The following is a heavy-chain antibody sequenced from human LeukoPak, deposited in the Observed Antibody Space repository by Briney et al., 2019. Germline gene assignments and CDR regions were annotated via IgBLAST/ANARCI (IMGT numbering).Heavy chain of an antibody. CDR1: AFTFSSYS. CDR2: ISSSSAYI. V-gene: IGHV3-21*06. D-gene: IGHD6-13*01. CDR3: ARAQIAAGLVDY. J-gene: IGHJ4*02. Sequence: GGSLRLSCAASAFTFSSYSMNWVRQAPGKGLEWVSSISSSSAYIYYADSVKGRFTISRDNAKNSLYLQMNSLRAEDTAVYYCARAQIAAGLVDYWGQGALVTVSS.